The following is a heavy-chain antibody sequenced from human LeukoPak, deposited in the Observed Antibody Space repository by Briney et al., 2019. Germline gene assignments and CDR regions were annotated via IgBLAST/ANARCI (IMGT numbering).Heavy chain of an antibody. D-gene: IGHD4-23*01. CDR3: AREGLSVVTPGPFFDY. V-gene: IGHV4-4*07. J-gene: IGHJ4*02. Sequence: SETLSLTCTVSGGSISSYYWSWIRQPAGKGLEWIGRIYTSGSTNYNPSLKSRVTISVDTSKNRFSLKLSSVTAADTAVYYCAREGLSVVTPGPFFDYWGQGTLVTVSS. CDR1: GGSISSYY. CDR2: IYTSGST.